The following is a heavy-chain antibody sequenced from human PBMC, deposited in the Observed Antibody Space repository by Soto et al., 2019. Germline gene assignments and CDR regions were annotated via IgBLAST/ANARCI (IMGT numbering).Heavy chain of an antibody. CDR1: GGSIRRNY. V-gene: IGHV4-59*01. CDR2: IYYSGST. D-gene: IGHD2-15*01. J-gene: IGHJ4*02. Sequence: SETLSLTCTVSGGSIRRNYWSWIRQPPGKGLEWIGYIYYSGSTNYNPSLKSRVTMSADTSKNEFSLKLSSVTAADTAVYYCARAEMAVILGFDYWGQGTLVTSPQ. CDR3: ARAEMAVILGFDY.